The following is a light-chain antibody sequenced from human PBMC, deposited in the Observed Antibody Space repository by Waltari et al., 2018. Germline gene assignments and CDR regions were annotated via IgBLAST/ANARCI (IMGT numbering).Light chain of an antibody. Sequence: IQMTKSPSSLSASVVDRFTITCQASQGITNFLNWYQQKPGTAPKVLIYDASRLERGVPSRFSGSGSGTDFTFTITSLQPEDVATYYCQQYHNLPLTFGGGTKVEIK. J-gene: IGKJ4*01. CDR2: DAS. CDR1: QGITNF. CDR3: QQYHNLPLT. V-gene: IGKV1-33*01.